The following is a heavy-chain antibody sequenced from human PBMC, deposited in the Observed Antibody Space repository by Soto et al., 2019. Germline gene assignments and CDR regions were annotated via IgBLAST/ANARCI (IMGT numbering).Heavy chain of an antibody. CDR2: ISGSGGST. D-gene: IGHD3-22*01. J-gene: IGHJ4*02. CDR1: GFTFSSYA. V-gene: IGHV3-23*01. Sequence: EVQLLESGGGLVQPGGSLRLSCAASGFTFSSYAMSWVRQAPGKGLEWVSAISGSGGSTYYADSVKGRFTISRDNSKNTLYLQMNSLRADDTAVYYCARPLYYYDSSGSSYYFDYWGQGTLVTVSS. CDR3: ARPLYYYDSSGSSYYFDY.